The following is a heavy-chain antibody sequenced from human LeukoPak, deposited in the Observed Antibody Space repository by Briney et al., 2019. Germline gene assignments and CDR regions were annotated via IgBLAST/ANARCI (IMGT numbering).Heavy chain of an antibody. CDR3: VRDVSLGFCSGGACSAHFDY. D-gene: IGHD2-15*01. Sequence: PGRSLRLSCAASGFTFDDYAMHWVRQAPGKGLEWVSGISWNSGSTVYVDSVKGRFTISRDNAKNSLYLQMYSLRPEDMALYYCVRDVSLGFCSGGACSAHFDYWGQGTLVIASS. J-gene: IGHJ4*02. CDR1: GFTFDDYA. V-gene: IGHV3-9*03. CDR2: ISWNSGST.